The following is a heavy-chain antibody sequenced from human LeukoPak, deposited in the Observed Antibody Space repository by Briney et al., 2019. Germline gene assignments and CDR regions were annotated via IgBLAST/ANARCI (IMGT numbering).Heavy chain of an antibody. D-gene: IGHD6-6*01. CDR1: GFTFSSYE. Sequence: GGSLRLSCAASGFTFSSYEMNWVRQAPGKGLEWVSYISSSGSTIYYADSVKGRFTISRDNSKNTLYLQMNNLRAEDTAVYYCAKDGQYSSSSPYYFDYWGQGTLVTVSS. V-gene: IGHV3-48*03. CDR2: ISSSGSTI. J-gene: IGHJ4*02. CDR3: AKDGQYSSSSPYYFDY.